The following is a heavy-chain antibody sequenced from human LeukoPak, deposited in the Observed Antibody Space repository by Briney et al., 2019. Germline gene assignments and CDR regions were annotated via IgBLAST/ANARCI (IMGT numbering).Heavy chain of an antibody. D-gene: IGHD2/OR15-2a*01. Sequence: ASVKVSCKASGYTFTSNYIHWVRQTPGQGLEWMGMIYPRDGSTSYAQKFQGRVTMTEDTSTDTAYMELSSLRSEDTAVYYCARVPGNIGSYYYYGMDVWGQGTTVTVSS. CDR1: GYTFTSNY. V-gene: IGHV1-46*01. CDR3: ARVPGNIGSYYYYGMDV. J-gene: IGHJ6*02. CDR2: IYPRDGST.